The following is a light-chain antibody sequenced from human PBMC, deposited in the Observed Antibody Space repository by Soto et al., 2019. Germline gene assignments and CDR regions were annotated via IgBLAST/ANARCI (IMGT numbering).Light chain of an antibody. Sequence: QSVLTQPPSVSGAPGQRVTISCTGSSPNIGAGYDVHWYQQLPGTAPKLLIYGNSNRPSGVPDRFSGSKSGTSASLAITGLRAEDEADYYCQSYDSSLSGGVFGGGTKLTVL. CDR3: QSYDSSLSGGV. CDR2: GNS. J-gene: IGLJ3*02. V-gene: IGLV1-40*01. CDR1: SPNIGAGYD.